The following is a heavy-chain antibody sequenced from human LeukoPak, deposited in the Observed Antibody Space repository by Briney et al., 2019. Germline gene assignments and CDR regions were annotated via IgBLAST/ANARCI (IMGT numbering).Heavy chain of an antibody. CDR3: ARQTAMGRSGDY. Sequence: PGESLKISCKASGYSFTSYWIGWVRQMPGKGLEWMGIIDPSDSDIRYTPSFQGQVTISADKSLSTAYLQWNSLKASDTAIHYCARQTAMGRSGDYWGQGTLVTVSS. CDR2: IDPSDSDI. V-gene: IGHV5-51*01. D-gene: IGHD7-27*01. J-gene: IGHJ4*02. CDR1: GYSFTSYW.